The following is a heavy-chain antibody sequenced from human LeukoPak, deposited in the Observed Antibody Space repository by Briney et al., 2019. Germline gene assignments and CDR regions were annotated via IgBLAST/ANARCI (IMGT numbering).Heavy chain of an antibody. J-gene: IGHJ4*02. CDR1: GFTFSSYW. V-gene: IGHV3-74*01. D-gene: IGHD3-10*01. Sequence: GGSLRLSCAASGFTFSSYWMHWVRQAPGKGLVWVSRIDGDGSSTSYADSVKGRFTISRDNAKNTLYLQMNSLRAEDTAVYYCARDSIRTSGNQNYFDSWGQGTLVTVSS. CDR3: ARDSIRTSGNQNYFDS. CDR2: IDGDGSST.